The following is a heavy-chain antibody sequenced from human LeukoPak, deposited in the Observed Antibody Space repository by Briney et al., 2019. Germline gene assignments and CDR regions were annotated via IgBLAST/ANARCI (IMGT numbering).Heavy chain of an antibody. D-gene: IGHD6-19*01. CDR2: INHSGST. J-gene: IGHJ4*02. CDR3: ARLGYSSGWYPEYYYFDY. CDR1: GGSIGSYY. V-gene: IGHV4-59*08. Sequence: PSETLSLTCTVSGGSIGSYYWSWIRQPPGKGLEWIGEINHSGSTNYNPSLKSRVTISVDTSKNQFPLMLSSVTAADTAVYYCARLGYSSGWYPEYYYFDYWGQGTLVTVSS.